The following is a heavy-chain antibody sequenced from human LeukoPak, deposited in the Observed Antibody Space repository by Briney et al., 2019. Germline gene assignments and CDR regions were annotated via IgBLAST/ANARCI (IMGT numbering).Heavy chain of an antibody. J-gene: IGHJ4*02. CDR3: AKVLRIDF. CDR2: IRYDGSNE. Sequence: PGGSLRLSCAASGFTFSTYGMHWVRQAPAKGLEWVAFIRYDGSNEYYADSVRGRFTISRDNSKNTLYLQMNSLRAEDTAVYYCAKVLRIDFWGQGTLVTVSS. D-gene: IGHD4-17*01. V-gene: IGHV3-30*02. CDR1: GFTFSTYG.